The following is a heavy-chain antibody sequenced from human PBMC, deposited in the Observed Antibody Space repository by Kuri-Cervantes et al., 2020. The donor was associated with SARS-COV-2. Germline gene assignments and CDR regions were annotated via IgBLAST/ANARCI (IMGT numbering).Heavy chain of an antibody. D-gene: IGHD6-6*01. V-gene: IGHV3-21*01. CDR3: ARDQWEYSSSSGGDY. CDR2: ISSSSSYI. Sequence: GESLKISCAASGFTFSSYSMNWVRQAPGKGLEWVSSISSSSSYIYYADSVKGRFTISRDNSKNTLYLQMNSLRAEDTAVYYWARDQWEYSSSSGGDYWGQGTLVTVSS. CDR1: GFTFSSYS. J-gene: IGHJ4*02.